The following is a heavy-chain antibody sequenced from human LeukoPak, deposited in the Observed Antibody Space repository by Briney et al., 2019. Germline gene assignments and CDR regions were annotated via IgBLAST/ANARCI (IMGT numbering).Heavy chain of an antibody. J-gene: IGHJ4*02. Sequence: SVKVSCKASGGTFSSYAISWVRQAPGQGLEWMGRIIPILGIANYAQKFQGRVTITADKSTSTAYMELSSLRSEDMAVYYCARVSSAATSFDYWGQGTLVTVSS. CDR3: ARVSSAATSFDY. D-gene: IGHD3-10*01. CDR1: GGTFSSYA. CDR2: IIPILGIA. V-gene: IGHV1-69*04.